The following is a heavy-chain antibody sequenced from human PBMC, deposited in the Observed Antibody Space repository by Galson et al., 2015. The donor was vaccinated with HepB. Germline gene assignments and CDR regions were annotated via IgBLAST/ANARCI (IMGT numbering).Heavy chain of an antibody. CDR3: ARLVKTSGHNWYSLLYYFDY. CDR1: GFSFSTSW. CDR2: IKEDDGER. Sequence: SLRPSCAASGFSFSTSWMTWVRQAPGRGLEWVANIKEDDGERAYAASVKGRFIISRDNGKKFMYLQMNRLRVEDTAVYYCARLVKTSGHNWYSLLYYFDYWGQGSPVTVSS. D-gene: IGHD1-1*01. J-gene: IGHJ4*02. V-gene: IGHV3-7*03.